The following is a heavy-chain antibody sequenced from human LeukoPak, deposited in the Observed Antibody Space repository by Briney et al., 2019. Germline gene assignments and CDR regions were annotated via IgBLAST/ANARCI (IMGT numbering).Heavy chain of an antibody. V-gene: IGHV1-18*04. J-gene: IGHJ3*02. Sequence: GASVKVSCKACGYTFTNYGISWVRQAPGKGLDYMGWISANNGDTEYPQNLQGRVTMTTDTSTSTAYMEVRSLRSDDTAVYYCARKPTGRAFDIWGQGTMVTVSS. CDR2: ISANNGDT. CDR3: ARKPTGRAFDI. CDR1: GYTFTNYG. D-gene: IGHD4-17*01.